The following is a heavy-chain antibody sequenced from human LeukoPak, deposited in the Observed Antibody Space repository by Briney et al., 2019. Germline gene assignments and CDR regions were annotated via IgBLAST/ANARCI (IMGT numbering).Heavy chain of an antibody. CDR1: GGSFSGYY. CDR2: INHSGST. Sequence: SETLSLTCAVYGGSFSGYYWSWIRQPPGKGLEWIGEINHSGSTNYNPSLKSRVTISVDTSKNQFSLKLSSVTAADTAVYYCARVKQVATNYYYYMDVWGKGTTVTISS. V-gene: IGHV4-34*01. J-gene: IGHJ6*03. CDR3: ARVKQVATNYYYYMDV. D-gene: IGHD5-12*01.